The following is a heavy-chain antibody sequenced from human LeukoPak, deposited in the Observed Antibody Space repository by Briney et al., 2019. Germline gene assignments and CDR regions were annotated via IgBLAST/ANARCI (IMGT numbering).Heavy chain of an antibody. J-gene: IGHJ4*02. CDR3: AKELDTMFFDY. CDR2: AGWAGGTT. Sequence: HPGGSLRLSCATSGFNFDRYTIHWVRQAPGKGLEWVSLAGWAGGTTFYSDSVRGRFTICRDSGRKSVYLQMNSLTTDDTAFYFCAKELDTMFFDYWGQGALVTVSS. V-gene: IGHV3-43*01. CDR1: GFNFDRYT. D-gene: IGHD3-10*02.